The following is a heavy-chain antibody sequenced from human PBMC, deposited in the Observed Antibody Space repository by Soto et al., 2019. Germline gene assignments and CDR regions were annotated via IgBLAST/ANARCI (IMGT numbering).Heavy chain of an antibody. D-gene: IGHD5-18*01. CDR2: ISYGGNNK. CDR3: VKGDVDRVMVNIPDAFDF. CDR1: GFIFSDFG. J-gene: IGHJ3*01. Sequence: QVNLVESGGGVVQPGRSLRLSCEASGFIFSDFGMHWVRQAPGKGLQWVAVISYGGNNKYYAQSVKGRFTISRDNSKNRLFLNMNSLRPEDMAMYHCVKGDVDRVMVNIPDAFDFWRPGTMVTVA. V-gene: IGHV3-30*18.